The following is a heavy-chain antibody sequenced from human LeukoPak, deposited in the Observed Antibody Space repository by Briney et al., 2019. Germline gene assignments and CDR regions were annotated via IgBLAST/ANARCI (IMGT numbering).Heavy chain of an antibody. CDR2: IFHTGST. J-gene: IGHJ5*02. CDR1: GDSISSGAYS. Sequence: SQTLSLTCVVSGDSISSGAYSWSWIRQPPGKGLEWIGYIFHTGSTFYNPSLKSRVTISVDNSKNQFSLRLSSVTAADTAVYYCARELWFANAPGSWLDPWGQGALVTVSS. V-gene: IGHV4-30-2*01. CDR3: ARELWFANAPGSWLDP. D-gene: IGHD2-21*01.